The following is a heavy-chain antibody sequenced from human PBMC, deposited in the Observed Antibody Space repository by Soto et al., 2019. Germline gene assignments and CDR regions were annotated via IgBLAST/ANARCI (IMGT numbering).Heavy chain of an antibody. CDR1: GLNFRNYY. J-gene: IGHJ4*02. CDR2: ISSDGNAK. D-gene: IGHD1-7*01. CDR3: AGTLTMRPLCDY. Sequence: QGHLVESGGGVVQPGQSLRLSCAVSGLNFRNYYIHWVRQAPGKGLQWVAVISSDGNAKFYADSVQGRFAMSRDNSRNTAFLEMNTLRDDDAAMYFCAGTLTMRPLCDYWGQGTPVAVSS. V-gene: IGHV3-30*09.